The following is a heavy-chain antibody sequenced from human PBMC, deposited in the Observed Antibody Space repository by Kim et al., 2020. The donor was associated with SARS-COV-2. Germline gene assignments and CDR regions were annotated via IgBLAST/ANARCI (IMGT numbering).Heavy chain of an antibody. CDR2: IYYSGST. V-gene: IGHV4-59*08. CDR3: AGLACNSISCATFDP. CDR1: GGSINNYF. Sequence: SETLSLTCTVSGGSINNYFWCCIRQSPGKGLEWFVHIYYSGSTNSNTSLNSRVTTSLDTSNSQFSLMMSSVTAADTAIFYCAGLACNSISCATFDPWGQGTL. D-gene: IGHD2-2*01. J-gene: IGHJ5*02.